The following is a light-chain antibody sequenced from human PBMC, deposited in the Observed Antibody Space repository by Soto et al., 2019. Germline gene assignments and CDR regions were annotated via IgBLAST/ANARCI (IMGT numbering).Light chain of an antibody. J-gene: IGKJ1*01. CDR1: QTVSSN. Sequence: EIVLTQSPCTLSLSPGERATLSCRASQTVSSNSLAWYQQKPGQAPRLLIYGASSRATGIPARFSGSGSGTEFTLTISSLQSEDFAVYYCQQYNNWPRTFGQGTKVDIK. CDR3: QQYNNWPRT. CDR2: GAS. V-gene: IGKV3D-15*01.